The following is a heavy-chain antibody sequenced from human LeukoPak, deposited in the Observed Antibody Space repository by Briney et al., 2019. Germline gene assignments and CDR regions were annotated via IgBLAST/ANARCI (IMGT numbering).Heavy chain of an antibody. V-gene: IGHV4-39*02. CDR3: ARESPIHTAMVTARHRDPYYFDY. Sequence: SETLSLTCTVSGGSIISSDYHWGWVRQPPGKGLEWIGTISYSGNTDYNPSLRSRVTISVDTSNNQFSLRLSSVTAADTAVYYCARESPIHTAMVTARHRDPYYFDYWGQGTLVTVSS. D-gene: IGHD5-18*01. J-gene: IGHJ4*02. CDR2: ISYSGNT. CDR1: GGSIISSDYH.